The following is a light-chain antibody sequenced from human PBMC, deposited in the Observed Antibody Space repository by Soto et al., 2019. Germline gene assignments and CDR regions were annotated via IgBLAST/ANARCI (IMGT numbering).Light chain of an antibody. CDR2: EVH. V-gene: IGLV2-14*03. J-gene: IGLJ1*01. CDR3: ASHTSSNTRV. CDR1: SSDVGAYDY. Sequence: QSVLTQPASVSGSPGQSIAISCIGTSSDVGAYDYVSRYQQPPDRAPKLMVYEVHNRPSGVSNRFSGSKSVNTATLTISGLQPEDEADYYCASHTSSNTRVFGTGTKVTVL.